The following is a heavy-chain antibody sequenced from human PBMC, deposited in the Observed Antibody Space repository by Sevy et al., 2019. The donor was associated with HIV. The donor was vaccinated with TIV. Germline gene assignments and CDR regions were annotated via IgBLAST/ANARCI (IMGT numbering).Heavy chain of an antibody. J-gene: IGHJ4*02. Sequence: GESLKISCTTSGFTLGDYAMSWVRQAPGKGLEWVGFMRSNAFGGTTEYAASVKGRFTISTDASKASAHLQMNSLRTEDTGVYYCIRGRLLGYTAMVPDYWGQGTLVTVSS. D-gene: IGHD5-18*01. CDR3: IRGRLLGYTAMVPDY. CDR1: GFTLGDYA. CDR2: MRSNAFGGTT. V-gene: IGHV3-49*04.